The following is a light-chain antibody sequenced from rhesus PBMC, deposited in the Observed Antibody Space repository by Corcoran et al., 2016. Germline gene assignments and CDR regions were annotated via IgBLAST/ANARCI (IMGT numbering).Light chain of an antibody. V-gene: IGKV1-22*01. CDR1: QSISSW. CDR3: LQYSSSPYS. CDR2: KAS. Sequence: DIQMTQSPSSLSASVGDTVTITCRASQSISSWLDWYQQKPGKAPKLLSYKASSLQSGVPSRFSGSGSGTDLTLTLSSLQPEDFGTYYCLQYSSSPYSFGQGTKVEIK. J-gene: IGKJ2*01.